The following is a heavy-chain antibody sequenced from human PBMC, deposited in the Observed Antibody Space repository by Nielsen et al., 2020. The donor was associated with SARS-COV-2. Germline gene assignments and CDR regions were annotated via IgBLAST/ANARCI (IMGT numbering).Heavy chain of an antibody. D-gene: IGHD4-11*01. Sequence: SETLSLTCTVSGGSISSGGYYWSWIRQHPGKGLEWIGYIYYSGSTYYNPSLKSRVTISVDTSKNQFSLKLSSVTAADTTVYYCARSKKREGYSNYVHYYGMDVWGQGTTVTVSS. V-gene: IGHV4-31*03. CDR3: ARSKKREGYSNYVHYYGMDV. CDR2: IYYSGST. J-gene: IGHJ6*02. CDR1: GGSISSGGYY.